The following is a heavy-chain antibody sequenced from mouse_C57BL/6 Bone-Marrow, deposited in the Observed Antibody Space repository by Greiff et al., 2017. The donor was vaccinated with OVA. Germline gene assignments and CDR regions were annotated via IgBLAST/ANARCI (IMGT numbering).Heavy chain of an antibody. CDR3: AREGGFDEDAMDY. J-gene: IGHJ4*01. V-gene: IGHV1-69*01. Sequence: VQLQQPGAELVMPGASVKLSCKASGYTFTSYWMHWVKQRPGQGLEWIGEIDPSDSYTNYNQKFKDKSTSTVDKSSSTAYMPLISLTSEDAAVYYCAREGGFDEDAMDYWGQGASVTVSS. CDR2: IDPSDSYT. CDR1: GYTFTSYW.